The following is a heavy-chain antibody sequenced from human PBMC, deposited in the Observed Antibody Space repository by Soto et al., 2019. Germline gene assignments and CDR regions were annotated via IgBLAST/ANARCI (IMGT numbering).Heavy chain of an antibody. CDR2: ISGSGGST. D-gene: IGHD3-22*01. Sequence: GGSLRLSCAASGFTFSSYAMSWVRQAPGKGLEWVSAISGSGGSTYYADSVKGRFTISRDNSKNTLYLQMNSLRAEDTAVYYCAKVLFTRYYYDSSPNYFDYWGQGTLVTVSS. CDR3: AKVLFTRYYYDSSPNYFDY. V-gene: IGHV3-23*01. CDR1: GFTFSSYA. J-gene: IGHJ4*02.